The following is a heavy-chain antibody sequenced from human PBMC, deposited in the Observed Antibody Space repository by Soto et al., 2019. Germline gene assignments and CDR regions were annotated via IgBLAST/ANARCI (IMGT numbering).Heavy chain of an antibody. CDR1: GFTFSSYG. CDR2: ISYDGSNK. V-gene: IGHV3-30*18. Sequence: QVQLVESGGGVVQPGRSLRLSCAASGFTFSSYGMHWVRQAPGKGLEWVAVISYDGSNKYYADSVKGRFTISRDNSKNTLYLQMNSLRAEDTAVYYCAKTGYSSSWHYYFDYWGQGTLVTVAS. D-gene: IGHD6-13*01. J-gene: IGHJ4*02. CDR3: AKTGYSSSWHYYFDY.